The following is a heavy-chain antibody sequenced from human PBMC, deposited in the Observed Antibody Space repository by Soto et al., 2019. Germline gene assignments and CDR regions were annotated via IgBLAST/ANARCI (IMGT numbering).Heavy chain of an antibody. D-gene: IGHD2-21*02. V-gene: IGHV3-30*18. CDR1: GFTFSNYG. J-gene: IGHJ6*02. CDR2: ISYDGGSS. CDR3: AKDTWLHRSDWHGAGYFYYGMDV. Sequence: GGSLRLSCVASGFTFSNYGMHWVRQAPGKGLEWVAGISYDGGSSDYVDSVKGRFTLSRDNSKNTLSLQMISLRPEDTGVYYSAKDTWLHRSDWHGAGYFYYGMDVWGQGTTVTVSS.